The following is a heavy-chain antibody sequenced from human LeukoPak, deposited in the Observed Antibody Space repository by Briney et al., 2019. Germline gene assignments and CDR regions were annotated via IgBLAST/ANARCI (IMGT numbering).Heavy chain of an antibody. CDR3: VRDDGSDTAMAYYGMDV. Sequence: ASVKVSCKASGYTFTSYGISWVRQAPGQGLEWMGWISAYNGNTNYAQKLQGRVTMTTDTSMSTAYMELRSLRSDDTAVYYCVRDDGSDTAMAYYGMDVWGQGTTVTVSS. CDR2: ISAYNGNT. V-gene: IGHV1-18*01. D-gene: IGHD5-18*01. CDR1: GYTFTSYG. J-gene: IGHJ6*02.